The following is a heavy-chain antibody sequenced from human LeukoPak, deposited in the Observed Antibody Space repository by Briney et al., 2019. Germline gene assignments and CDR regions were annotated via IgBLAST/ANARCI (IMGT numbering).Heavy chain of an antibody. J-gene: IGHJ4*02. CDR2: ISAYNGYT. Sequence: GASVKVSCKASGYTFTSYGISWVRQAPGQGLEWMGWISAYNGYTNYAQKLPDKVTMTIDTSTSTASMELRSLRSDDTAVYYCARDYPVAAAGTDYWGQGTLVTVSS. D-gene: IGHD6-13*01. CDR1: GYTFTSYG. V-gene: IGHV1-18*01. CDR3: ARDYPVAAAGTDY.